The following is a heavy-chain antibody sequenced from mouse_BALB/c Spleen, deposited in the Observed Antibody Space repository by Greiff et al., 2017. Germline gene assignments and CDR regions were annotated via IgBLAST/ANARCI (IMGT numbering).Heavy chain of an antibody. CDR3: TRDYGYDGGLDY. D-gene: IGHD2-2*01. CDR2: INPSNGGT. CDR1: GYTFTSYY. J-gene: IGHJ2*01. Sequence: QVQLQQPGAELVKPGASVKLSCKASGYTFTSYYMYWVKQRPGQGLEWIGGINPSNGGTNFNEKFKSKATLTVDKSSSTAYMQLSSLTSEDSAVYYCTRDYGYDGGLDYWGQGTTLTVSS. V-gene: IGHV1S81*02.